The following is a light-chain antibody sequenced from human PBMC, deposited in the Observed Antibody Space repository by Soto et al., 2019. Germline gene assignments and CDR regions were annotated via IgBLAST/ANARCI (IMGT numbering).Light chain of an antibody. CDR1: SSNIGAGYD. CDR2: GNS. V-gene: IGLV1-40*01. J-gene: IGLJ1*01. Sequence: QSVLTQPPSVSGAPGQRVTISCTGSSSNIGAGYDVHWYQQLPGTAPKLLIYGNSNRPSGVSNRFSGSKSGNTAYLTISGLQVEDEAEYFCFSFTTTSTHVFGTGTKVTVL. CDR3: FSFTTTSTHV.